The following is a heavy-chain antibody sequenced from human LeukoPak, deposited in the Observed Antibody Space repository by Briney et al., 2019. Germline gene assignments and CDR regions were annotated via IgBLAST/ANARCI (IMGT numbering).Heavy chain of an antibody. J-gene: IGHJ4*02. Sequence: GGSLRLSCAAPGFTFSDYYMSSIRETPEKGLEWVSYISIIGSTIYYTDSVKGRFTSSRDNARNSLYLQMNSLRAEDTAVYYCAREPEEEWLLLDYWGQGTLVTVSS. CDR2: ISIIGSTI. CDR3: AREPEEEWLLLDY. D-gene: IGHD3-3*01. CDR1: GFTFSDYY. V-gene: IGHV3-11*04.